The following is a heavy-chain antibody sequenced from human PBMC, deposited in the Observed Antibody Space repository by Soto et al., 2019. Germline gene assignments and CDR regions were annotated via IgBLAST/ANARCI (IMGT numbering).Heavy chain of an antibody. V-gene: IGHV3-74*01. D-gene: IGHD3-10*01. J-gene: IGHJ6*04. Sequence: EVQLVESGGGLVQPGGSLRLSCAASGFTLSGRSMHWVRQAPGKGLVWVSGIDTAGTDSTYADSVKGRFTSSRDNAKNMLYLQMNSLRVEDTAVYYCARGWFGPDVWGKGTTVTVSS. CDR3: ARGWFGPDV. CDR2: IDTAGTDS. CDR1: GFTLSGRS.